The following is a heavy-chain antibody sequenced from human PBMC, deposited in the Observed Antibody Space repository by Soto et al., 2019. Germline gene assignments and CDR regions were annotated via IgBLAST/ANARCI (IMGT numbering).Heavy chain of an antibody. V-gene: IGHV4-61*01. Sequence: SETLSVTWTVAGGSIIGGSYCWSRNRQPPGKGLEWIGYFYYSGSTKYNPSLKSRVTILEDTSKNQFSLKLNSVTAADTAVYYCAREGRMGTFDYWGHGTLVTVSS. CDR3: AREGRMGTFDY. J-gene: IGHJ4*01. CDR2: FYYSGST. D-gene: IGHD1-1*01. CDR1: GGSIIGGSYC.